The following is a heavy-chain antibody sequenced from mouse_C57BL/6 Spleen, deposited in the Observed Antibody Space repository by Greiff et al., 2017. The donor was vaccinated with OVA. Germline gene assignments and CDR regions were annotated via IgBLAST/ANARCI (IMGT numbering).Heavy chain of an antibody. CDR3: AKRYDYDGEDY. CDR1: GYTFTSYW. V-gene: IGHV1-64*01. CDR2: IHPNSGST. D-gene: IGHD2-4*01. Sequence: VQLQQPGAELVKPGASVKLSCKASGYTFTSYWMHWVKQRPGQGLEWIGMIHPNSGSTNYNEKFKSKATLTVDKSSSTAYMQLSSLTSEDSAVYYCAKRYDYDGEDYWGQGTTLTVSS. J-gene: IGHJ2*01.